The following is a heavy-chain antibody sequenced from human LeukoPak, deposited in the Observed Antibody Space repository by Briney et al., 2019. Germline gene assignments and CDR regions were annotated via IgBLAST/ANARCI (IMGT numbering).Heavy chain of an antibody. Sequence: GGSLRLSCAASGFTFINYAMSWVRQAPGKGLQWVSSISGSGGSTYYADSVKGRFTISRDNSKNTLYLQMNSLRAEDTAAYYCAKVGSDTAMVTVDYWGQGTLVTVSS. V-gene: IGHV3-23*01. J-gene: IGHJ4*02. CDR3: AKVGSDTAMVTVDY. CDR1: GFTFINYA. D-gene: IGHD5-18*01. CDR2: ISGSGGST.